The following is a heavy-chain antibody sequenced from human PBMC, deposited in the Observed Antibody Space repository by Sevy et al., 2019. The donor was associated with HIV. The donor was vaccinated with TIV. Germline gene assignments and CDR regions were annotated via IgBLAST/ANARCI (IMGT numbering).Heavy chain of an antibody. CDR2: VDNDGSGT. D-gene: IGHD2-8*01. Sequence: SLRLSCAASGFTFTNYWMHWVRQAPGKGLVWVSRVDNDGSGTNYADSVKGRFTISRDNAKNTVYLQMNSLRAEDTAVYYCTRDMYGIDYWGQGTLVTVSS. V-gene: IGHV3-74*01. J-gene: IGHJ4*02. CDR1: GFTFTNYW. CDR3: TRDMYGIDY.